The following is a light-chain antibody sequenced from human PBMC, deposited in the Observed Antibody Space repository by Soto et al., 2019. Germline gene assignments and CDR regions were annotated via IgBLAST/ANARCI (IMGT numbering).Light chain of an antibody. CDR3: QQYGSSPWT. J-gene: IGKJ1*01. CDR2: GAS. V-gene: IGKV3-20*01. CDR1: QSVSSD. Sequence: MPQSPATLSVSPVERATLSCMASQSVSSDLAWYHQKPGQAPRLLIYGASSRATGIPDRFSGSGSGTDFTLTISRLEPEDFAVYYCQQYGSSPWTFGQGTKVDIK.